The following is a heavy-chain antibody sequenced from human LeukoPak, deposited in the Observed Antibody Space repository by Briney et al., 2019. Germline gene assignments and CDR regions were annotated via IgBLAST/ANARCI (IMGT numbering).Heavy chain of an antibody. CDR2: ISYSGST. CDR1: GASISSYY. CDR3: ARHPELYFFDY. Sequence: SETLSLTCTVSGASISSYYWSWIRQPPGKGLEWIGYISYSGSTNYNPSLKSRVTISADTSKNQVSLTLSSVTAADTAVYYCARHPELYFFDYWGQGTLVTVST. V-gene: IGHV4-59*08. D-gene: IGHD3-10*01. J-gene: IGHJ4*02.